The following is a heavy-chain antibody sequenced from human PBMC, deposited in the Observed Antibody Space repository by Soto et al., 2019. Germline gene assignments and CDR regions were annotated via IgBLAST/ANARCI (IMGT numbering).Heavy chain of an antibody. Sequence: GESLKISCTGSGYSFAGYWITWVRQKPGEGLEWMGRIDPSDSQTYYSPSFRGHVTISVTKSITTVFLQWSSLRASDTAMYYCARQIYDSDTGPNFQYYFDSWGQGTPVTVSS. CDR1: GYSFAGYW. CDR3: ARQIYDSDTGPNFQYYFDS. V-gene: IGHV5-10-1*01. D-gene: IGHD3-22*01. CDR2: IDPSDSQT. J-gene: IGHJ4*02.